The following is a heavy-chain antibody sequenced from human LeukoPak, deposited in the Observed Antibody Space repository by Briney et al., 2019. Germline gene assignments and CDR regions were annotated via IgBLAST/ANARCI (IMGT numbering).Heavy chain of an antibody. CDR2: IYHSGST. CDR3: ARASIALPDY. V-gene: IGHV4-39*07. CDR1: GGSISSSSYY. J-gene: IGHJ4*02. Sequence: SETLSLTCTVSGGSISSSSYYWGWIRQPPGKGLEWIGSIYHSGSTYYNPSLKSRVTISVDTSKNQFSLKLSSVTAADTAVYYCARASIALPDYWGQGTLVTVSS.